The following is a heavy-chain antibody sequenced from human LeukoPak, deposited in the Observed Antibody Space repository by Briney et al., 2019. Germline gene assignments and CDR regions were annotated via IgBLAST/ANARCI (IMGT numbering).Heavy chain of an antibody. Sequence: GASVKVSCKASGYTFTSYGISWVRQAPGQGLEWMGWISAYNGNTNYAQKLQGRVTMTTDTSTSTAYMELRSLRSDDTAVYYCAKAARTLRQAKSDYWGQGTLVTVSS. V-gene: IGHV1-18*01. CDR2: ISAYNGNT. J-gene: IGHJ4*02. CDR3: AKAARTLRQAKSDY. CDR1: GYTFTSYG. D-gene: IGHD5-12*01.